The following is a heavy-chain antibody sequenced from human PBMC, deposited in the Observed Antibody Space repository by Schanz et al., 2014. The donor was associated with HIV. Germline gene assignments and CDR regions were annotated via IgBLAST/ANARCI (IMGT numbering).Heavy chain of an antibody. V-gene: IGHV3-11*01. J-gene: IGHJ4*02. Sequence: QVQLVESGGGVVQPGRSQRLSCAASGFTFSDYYMSWIRQAPGKGLEWVSYVSRSGSAISYADPVKGRFTISRDNSKNTLYLQMNSLRAEDTAVYYCAKGQRGVVRGDIDYWGQGTLVTVSS. D-gene: IGHD3-10*01. CDR1: GFTFSDYY. CDR3: AKGQRGVVRGDIDY. CDR2: VSRSGSAI.